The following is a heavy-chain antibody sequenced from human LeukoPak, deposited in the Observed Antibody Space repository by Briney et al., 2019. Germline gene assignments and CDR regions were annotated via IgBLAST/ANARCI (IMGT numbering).Heavy chain of an antibody. D-gene: IGHD3-16*01. V-gene: IGHV3-74*01. CDR1: GFTFNTYW. CDR2: ISSDGSTT. J-gene: IGHJ4*02. Sequence: PGGSLRLSCAASGFTFNTYWVHWVRQAPGKGLVWVSRISSDGSTTTYADSVKGRFTISRDNAKNTLYLQMNSLRAEDTAVYYCARDWGGYGPTSHDYWGQGTLVTVSS. CDR3: ARDWGGYGPTSHDY.